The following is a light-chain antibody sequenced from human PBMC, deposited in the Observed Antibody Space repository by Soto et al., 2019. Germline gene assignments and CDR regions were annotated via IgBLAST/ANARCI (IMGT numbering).Light chain of an antibody. J-gene: IGKJ5*01. Sequence: EIVLTQSPGTLSLSPGERATLSCRASQSVSSYLAWYQQKPGQAPRLLIYGVSNRATGIPDRFSGSGSGTDFNLTISRLEPGDFAVYYCQQYVTSPPITFGQGTRLEIK. CDR3: QQYVTSPPIT. V-gene: IGKV3-20*01. CDR2: GVS. CDR1: QSVSSY.